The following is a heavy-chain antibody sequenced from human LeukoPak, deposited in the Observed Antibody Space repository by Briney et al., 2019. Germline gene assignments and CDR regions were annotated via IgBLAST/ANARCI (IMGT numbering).Heavy chain of an antibody. CDR1: GFTFSSYW. CDR2: IKQDGSEK. J-gene: IGHJ4*02. V-gene: IGHV3-7*01. CDR3: ARDRYCSGGSCYSHWAHYFDY. Sequence: GGSLRLSCAASGFTFSSYWMSWVRQAPGKGLEWVANIKQDGSEKYYVDSVKGRFTISRDNAKNSLYLQMNGLRAEDTAVYYCARDRYCSGGSCYSHWAHYFDYWGQGILVTVSS. D-gene: IGHD2-15*01.